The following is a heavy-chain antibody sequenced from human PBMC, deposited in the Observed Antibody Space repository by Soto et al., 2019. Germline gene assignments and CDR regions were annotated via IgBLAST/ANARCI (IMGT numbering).Heavy chain of an antibody. Sequence: ASVKVSCKASGYTFTSYGISWVRQAPGQGLEWMGWISAYNGNTNDAQKLQGRVTMTTDTSTSTAYMELRSLRSDDTAVYYCAFDYGDYRFFDYWGQGTLVTVSS. D-gene: IGHD4-17*01. CDR3: AFDYGDYRFFDY. J-gene: IGHJ4*02. V-gene: IGHV1-18*04. CDR2: ISAYNGNT. CDR1: GYTFTSYG.